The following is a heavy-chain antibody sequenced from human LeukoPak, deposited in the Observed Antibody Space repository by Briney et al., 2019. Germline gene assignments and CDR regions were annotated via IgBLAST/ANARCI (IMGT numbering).Heavy chain of an antibody. J-gene: IGHJ6*02. Sequence: SLKVSCTASGGTFGSYAISWVRQAPGQGLEWMGRIIPILGIANYAQKFQGRVTITADKSTNTVYMELSSLRSEDKAVYYCARDRPRYCSSTSCFKVYYYYGMDVWGQGTTVTVSS. D-gene: IGHD2-2*01. CDR2: IIPILGIA. V-gene: IGHV1-69*04. CDR3: ARDRPRYCSSTSCFKVYYYYGMDV. CDR1: GGTFGSYA.